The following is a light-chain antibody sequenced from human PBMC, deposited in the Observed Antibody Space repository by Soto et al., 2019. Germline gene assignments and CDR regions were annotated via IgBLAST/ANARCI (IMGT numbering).Light chain of an antibody. CDR2: DAS. J-gene: IGKJ2*01. V-gene: IGKV1-5*01. CDR1: QNIRNW. Sequence: DIQMTQSPSTLSTSVGDRVSITCRASQNIRNWLAWYQQKPGKAPKLLIYDASRLESGVPSRFSGSGSGTEFTLSISSLQPDDFAPYYCQQYETYAMYTFGQGTKLEI. CDR3: QQYETYAMYT.